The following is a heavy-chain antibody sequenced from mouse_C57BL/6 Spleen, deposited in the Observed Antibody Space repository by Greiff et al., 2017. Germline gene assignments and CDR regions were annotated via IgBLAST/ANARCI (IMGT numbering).Heavy chain of an antibody. D-gene: IGHD4-1*01. CDR1: GFTFSDYG. Sequence: EVMLVESGGGLVKPGGSLKLSCAASGFTFSDYGMHWVRQAPEKGLEWVAYISRGSSTIYYADTVKGRYTISRDNAKNTRFLQLTSLRSEDTAMYYCARESWGRVYWGQGTPLTVSS. CDR2: ISRGSSTI. J-gene: IGHJ2*01. CDR3: ARESWGRVY. V-gene: IGHV5-17*01.